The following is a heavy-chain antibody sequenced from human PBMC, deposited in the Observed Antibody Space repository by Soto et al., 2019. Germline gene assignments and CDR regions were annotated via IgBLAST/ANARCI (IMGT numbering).Heavy chain of an antibody. Sequence: ESGGGVVQPGRSLRLSCAASGFTFSSYGMHWVRQAPGKGLEWVAVISYDGSNKYYADSVKGRFTISRDNSKNTLYLQMNSLRAEDTAVYYCAKESYGDYWGQGTLVTVSS. CDR1: GFTFSSYG. D-gene: IGHD5-18*01. J-gene: IGHJ4*02. V-gene: IGHV3-30*18. CDR2: ISYDGSNK. CDR3: AKESYGDY.